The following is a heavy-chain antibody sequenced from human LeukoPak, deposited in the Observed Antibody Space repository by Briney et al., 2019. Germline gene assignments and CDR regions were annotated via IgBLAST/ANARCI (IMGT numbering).Heavy chain of an antibody. CDR1: GGTFSSYA. CDR2: IIPIFGTA. J-gene: IGHJ4*02. D-gene: IGHD6-13*01. CDR3: ARGGAGYSSSWYYYFDY. Sequence: ASVKVSCKASGGTFSSYAISWVRQAPGQGLEWMGGIIPIFGTANYAQKFQGRVTITTDESTSTAYMELSSLRSEDTAVYYCARGGAGYSSSWYYYFDYWGQGTLVTVSS. V-gene: IGHV1-69*05.